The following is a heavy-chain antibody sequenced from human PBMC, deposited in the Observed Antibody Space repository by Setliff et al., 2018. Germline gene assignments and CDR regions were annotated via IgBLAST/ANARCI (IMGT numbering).Heavy chain of an antibody. CDR1: GVSFSTYY. CDR2: VYYSGDA. J-gene: IGHJ4*02. CDR3: ARGGTFRYFDY. D-gene: IGHD5-12*01. Sequence: SETLSLTCTVSGVSFSTYYWSWIRQAPGKGLEWIGHVYYSGDAKYNPSLKSRVTVSVDPSKNQFSLRLISVTAADTAVYDCARGGTFRYFDYWGQGTPVTV. V-gene: IGHV4-59*01.